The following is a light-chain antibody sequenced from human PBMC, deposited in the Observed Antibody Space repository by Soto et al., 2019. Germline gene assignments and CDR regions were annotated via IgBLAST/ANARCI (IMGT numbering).Light chain of an antibody. CDR2: DVS. Sequence: QSAVAQSASVSGSPGQSITISCTGTSSDIGDSNYVSWYQQHPGKAPKLVIYDVSNRPSGVSNRFSGSKSANTASLAISGLQAEDEADYYCSSFRSSSTSYVFGTGTKVTVL. CDR1: SSDIGDSNY. CDR3: SSFRSSSTSYV. J-gene: IGLJ1*01. V-gene: IGLV2-14*03.